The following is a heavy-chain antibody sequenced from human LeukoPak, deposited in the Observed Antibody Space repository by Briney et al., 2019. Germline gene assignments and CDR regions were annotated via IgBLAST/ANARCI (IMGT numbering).Heavy chain of an antibody. Sequence: GGSLRLSCVASGFTLSRYGMHWVRQAPGKGLEWVAFIRYDGNDKDYADSVKGRFTISRENAKNSLHLQMNSLRAGDTAVYYCARAAYSSTWYSRYFDLWGRGTLVTVSS. CDR3: ARAAYSSTWYSRYFDL. D-gene: IGHD6-13*01. CDR2: IRYDGNDK. V-gene: IGHV3-30*02. J-gene: IGHJ2*01. CDR1: GFTLSRYG.